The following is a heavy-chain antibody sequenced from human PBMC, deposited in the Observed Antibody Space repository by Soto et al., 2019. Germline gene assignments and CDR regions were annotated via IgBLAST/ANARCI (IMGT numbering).Heavy chain of an antibody. J-gene: IGHJ4*02. CDR2: IYYSGST. V-gene: IGHV4-39*01. D-gene: IGHD2-15*01. CDR1: GGSISSSSYY. CDR3: ARHWATRGDFDY. Sequence: PSETLSLTCTVSGGSISSSSYYWGWIRQPPGKGLEWIGSIYYSGSTYYNPSLKSRVTISVDTSKNQFSLKLSSVTAADTAVYYCARHWATRGDFDYWGQGTLVTVSS.